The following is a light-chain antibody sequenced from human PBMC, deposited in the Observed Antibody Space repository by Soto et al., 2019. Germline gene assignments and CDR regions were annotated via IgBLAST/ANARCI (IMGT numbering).Light chain of an antibody. J-gene: IGLJ1*01. V-gene: IGLV2-23*01. CDR1: SSDVGSYNL. CDR2: EGS. Sequence: QSALTQPASVSGSPGQSITISCTGTSSDVGSYNLVSWYQQHPGKAPKLMIYEGSKRPSGVSNRFSGSKSGNTASLTISGLQAEDEADYYCRSYAGSSTYVFGLGPRSPS. CDR3: RSYAGSSTYV.